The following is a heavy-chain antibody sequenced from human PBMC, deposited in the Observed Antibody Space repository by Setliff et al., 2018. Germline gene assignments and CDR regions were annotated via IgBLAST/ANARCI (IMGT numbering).Heavy chain of an antibody. J-gene: IGHJ6*03. CDR3: AREQWLDPPGYYYMDV. CDR1: GDSISSYY. D-gene: IGHD6-19*01. Sequence: SETLSLTCTVSGDSISSYYWSWIRQPAGKGLEWIGHIYIGGSANYNPSLKSRVAMSIDTSKNQFSLKLNSVTAADMAVYYCAREQWLDPPGYYYMDVWAKGTTVTVSS. V-gene: IGHV4-4*07. CDR2: IYIGGSA.